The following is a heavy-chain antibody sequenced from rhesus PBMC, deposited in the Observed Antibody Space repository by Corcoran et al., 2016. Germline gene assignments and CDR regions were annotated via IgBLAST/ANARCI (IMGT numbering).Heavy chain of an antibody. D-gene: IGHD3-34*01. J-gene: IGHJ4*01. CDR3: ARDLEGMEWGDWLFDY. Sequence: EVQLVESGGGLVQPGGSLRLSCAASGFTFSSYGMHWVRQSPGKGLAWVAVMSYDGCKKYYAGSVEDRCTISRDNSKNMLYLRMNNLKLEDTAVYYCARDLEGMEWGDWLFDYWGQGVLVTVSS. CDR1: GFTFSSYG. CDR2: MSYDGCKK. V-gene: IGHV3-54*02.